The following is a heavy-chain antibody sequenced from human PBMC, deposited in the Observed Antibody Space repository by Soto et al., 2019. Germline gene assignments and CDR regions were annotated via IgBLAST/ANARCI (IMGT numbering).Heavy chain of an antibody. CDR2: INSYGSST. CDR3: AIGGYYDFWSGYYIPQLLFATGYHGIEV. J-gene: IGHJ6*02. Sequence: GGSLRLSCAASGFTFSSYWMHWVRQAPGKGLVWVSRINSYGSSTSYADSVKGRFTISRDNAKNTLYLQMNSLRAEDTAVYYCAIGGYYDFWSGYYIPQLLFATGYHGIEVWGHGTPVSVS. D-gene: IGHD3-3*01. V-gene: IGHV3-74*01. CDR1: GFTFSSYW.